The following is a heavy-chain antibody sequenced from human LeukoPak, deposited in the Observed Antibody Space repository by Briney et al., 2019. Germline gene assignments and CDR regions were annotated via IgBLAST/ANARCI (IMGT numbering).Heavy chain of an antibody. CDR3: ANTVPGIAGSTPDH. D-gene: IGHD1-26*01. Sequence: GRSLRLSCAASGFTFSSYGMHWVRQAPGKGLEWVAFIRYDGTNKYYADSVKGRFTISRDNSKNTLYLQMNSLRVEDTAMYYCANTVPGIAGSTPDHWGQGTLVTVSS. V-gene: IGHV3-30*02. CDR2: IRYDGTNK. CDR1: GFTFSSYG. J-gene: IGHJ4*02.